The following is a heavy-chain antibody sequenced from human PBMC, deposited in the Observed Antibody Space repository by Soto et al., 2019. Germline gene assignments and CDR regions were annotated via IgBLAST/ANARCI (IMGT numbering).Heavy chain of an antibody. CDR2: ISVYNGDT. J-gene: IGHJ6*02. CDR3: ARVRASLYGVDV. CDR1: GYTFTNYG. Sequence: QVQLVQSGAEVKKPGASVKVSCKTSGYTFTNYGINWVRQAPGQGLEWMGWISVYNGDTYYAQQFQGRVTMTADTTTTTAYMELRSLRSDDPAVYYCARVRASLYGVDVWGQGTTVTVSS. D-gene: IGHD6-6*01. V-gene: IGHV1-18*01.